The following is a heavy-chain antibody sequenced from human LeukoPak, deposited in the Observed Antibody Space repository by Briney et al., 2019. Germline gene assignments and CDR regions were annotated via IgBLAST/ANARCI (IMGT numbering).Heavy chain of an antibody. CDR3: AKAYKYDSSGLDY. D-gene: IGHD3-22*01. CDR1: GFTFSSYG. V-gene: IGHV3-30*18. Sequence: PGGSLRLSCAASGFTFSSYGMHWVRQAPGKGLEWVAVISYDGSNKYYADSVKGRFTISRDNSKNTLYLQMNCLRAEDTAVYYCAKAYKYDSSGLDYWGQGTLVTVSS. J-gene: IGHJ4*02. CDR2: ISYDGSNK.